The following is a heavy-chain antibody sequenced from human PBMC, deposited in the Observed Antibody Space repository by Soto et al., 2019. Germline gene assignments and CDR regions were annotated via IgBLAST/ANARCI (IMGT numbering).Heavy chain of an antibody. D-gene: IGHD4-4*01. J-gene: IGHJ5*02. Sequence: QVQLVESGGGVVQPERSLRLSCAASGFTFSSYGMHWVRQAPGKGLEWVAVISYDGSNKYYADSVKGRFTISRDNSKNTLYLQMNSLRAEDTAVYYCATSPTVTMDWFDPWGQGTLVTASS. CDR1: GFTFSSYG. CDR2: ISYDGSNK. CDR3: ATSPTVTMDWFDP. V-gene: IGHV3-30*03.